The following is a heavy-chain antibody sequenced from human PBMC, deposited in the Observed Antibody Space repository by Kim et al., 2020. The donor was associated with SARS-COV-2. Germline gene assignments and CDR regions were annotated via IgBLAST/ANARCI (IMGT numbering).Heavy chain of an antibody. CDR3: ARGMPERWLQLGDY. V-gene: IGHV1-2*02. D-gene: IGHD4-4*01. Sequence: YAQKVQGRVTLTRDTSNSTVYMALSSLRYDDTAVYFCARGMPERWLQLGDYWGQGTLVTVSS. J-gene: IGHJ4*02.